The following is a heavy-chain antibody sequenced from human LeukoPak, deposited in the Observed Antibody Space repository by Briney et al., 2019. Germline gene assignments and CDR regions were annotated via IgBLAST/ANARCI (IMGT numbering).Heavy chain of an antibody. V-gene: IGHV4-4*02. CDR1: GGSISSSNW. D-gene: IGHD3-9*01. CDR3: ARRDYDILTGYKDY. CDR2: IYHSGST. Sequence: SGTLSLTCAVSGGSISSSNWWSWVRQPPGKGLEWIGEIYHSGSTNYNPSLKSRVTISVDKSKNQFSLKLSSVTAADTAVYYCARRDYDILTGYKDYWGQGTLVTVSS. J-gene: IGHJ4*02.